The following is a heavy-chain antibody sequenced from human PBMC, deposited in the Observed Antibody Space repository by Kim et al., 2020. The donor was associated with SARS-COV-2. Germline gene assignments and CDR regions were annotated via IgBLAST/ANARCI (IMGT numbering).Heavy chain of an antibody. CDR1: GFTFSSYS. CDR2: ISSSSSYI. CDR3: ARSKCGGDCYDYYGMDV. J-gene: IGHJ6*02. V-gene: IGHV3-21*01. D-gene: IGHD2-21*02. Sequence: GGSLRLSCAASGFTFSSYSMNWVRQAPGKGLEWVSSISSSSSYIYYADSVKGRFTISRDNAKNSLYLQMNSLRAEDTAVYYCARSKCGGDCYDYYGMDVWGQGTTVTVSS.